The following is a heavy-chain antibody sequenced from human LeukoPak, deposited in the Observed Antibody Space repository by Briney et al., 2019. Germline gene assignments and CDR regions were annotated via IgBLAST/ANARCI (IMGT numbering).Heavy chain of an antibody. CDR1: GFILFSYS. Sequence: GGSLRLSCVASGFILFSYSINWVRQAPGKGLEWVSSISGNTSYIYYADSVKGRFTISRDNAKNSLYLQLTSLRAEDTAVYYCATRYCTISACRASSYKSFDVWGKGTTVTVSS. J-gene: IGHJ6*04. V-gene: IGHV3-21*01. CDR3: ATRYCTISACRASSYKSFDV. D-gene: IGHD2-8*01. CDR2: ISGNTSYI.